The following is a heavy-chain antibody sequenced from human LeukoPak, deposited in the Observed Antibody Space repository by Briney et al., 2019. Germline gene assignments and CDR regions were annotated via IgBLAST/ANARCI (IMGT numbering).Heavy chain of an antibody. CDR1: GFTFDDYG. CDR3: ARRGYNYAFDM. D-gene: IGHD1-20*01. CDR2: INFNGGIT. J-gene: IGHJ3*02. Sequence: GGSLRLSCAASGFTFDDYGMSWVRQVPGKGLEWVSGINFNGGITGYGDSVKGRFITSRDNAKSSLYLQMSSLRAEDTALYYCARRGYNYAFDMWGQGTMVTVSS. V-gene: IGHV3-20*04.